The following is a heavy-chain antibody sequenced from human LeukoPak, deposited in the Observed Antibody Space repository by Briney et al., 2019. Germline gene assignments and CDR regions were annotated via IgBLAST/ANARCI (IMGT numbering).Heavy chain of an antibody. CDR3: ATVPSTTYYYDSSGYYYEMGGAFDI. V-gene: IGHV3-66*02. Sequence: GGSLRLSCAASGFTVSSNYMSWVRQAPGKGLEWVSVIYSGGSTYYADSVEGRFTISRDNSKNTLYRQMNSLRAEDTAVYYCATVPSTTYYYDSSGYYYEMGGAFDIWGQGTMVTVSS. CDR2: IYSGGST. D-gene: IGHD3-22*01. J-gene: IGHJ3*02. CDR1: GFTVSSNY.